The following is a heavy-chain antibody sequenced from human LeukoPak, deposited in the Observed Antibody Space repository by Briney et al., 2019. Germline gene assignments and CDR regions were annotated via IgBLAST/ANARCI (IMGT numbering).Heavy chain of an antibody. V-gene: IGHV4-4*07. J-gene: IGHJ4*02. D-gene: IGHD3-22*01. CDR3: ATGGPYDSSVDY. CDR2: IYTSGST. CDR1: GGSISSYY. Sequence: SETLSLTCTVSGGSISSYYWSWIRQPAGKGLEWIGRIYTSGSTNYNPSLKSRVTISADTSKNQFSLKLNSVTAADTAVYYCATGGPYDSSVDYWGQGILVTVSS.